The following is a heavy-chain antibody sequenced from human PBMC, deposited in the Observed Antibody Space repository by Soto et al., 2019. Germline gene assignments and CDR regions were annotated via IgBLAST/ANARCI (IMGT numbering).Heavy chain of an antibody. D-gene: IGHD5-12*01. J-gene: IGHJ4*02. Sequence: QVQLQESGPGLVKPSETLSLTCNVSGDSVSGGSYSWSWIRQPPGKGLEWMGYISYSGTTTYNPSFKSRLTISVDTSQTKVSLKMPSLTAADTAVYYCATGSLAWLRSFGFDCWRQGTRVNVSS. CDR3: ATGSLAWLRSFGFDC. CDR2: ISYSGTT. CDR1: GDSVSGGSYS. V-gene: IGHV4-61*01.